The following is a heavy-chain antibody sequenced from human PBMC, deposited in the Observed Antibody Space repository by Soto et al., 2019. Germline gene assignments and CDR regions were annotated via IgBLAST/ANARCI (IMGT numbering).Heavy chain of an antibody. CDR1: GFTFSSYG. CDR3: AKERAPAEVAFDI. CDR2: ISYDGSNK. J-gene: IGHJ3*02. D-gene: IGHD6-19*01. Sequence: GGSLRLSCAASGFTFSSYGMHWVRQAPGKGLEWVAVISYDGSNKYYADSVKGRFTISRDNSKNTLYLQMNSLRAEDTAVYYCAKERAPAEVAFDIWGQGTMVTV. V-gene: IGHV3-30*18.